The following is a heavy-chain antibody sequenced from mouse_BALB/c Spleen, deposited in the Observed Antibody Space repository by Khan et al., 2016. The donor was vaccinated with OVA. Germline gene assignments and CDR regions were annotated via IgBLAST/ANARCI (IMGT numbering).Heavy chain of an antibody. CDR3: ARNNSATAY. CDR2: IWAGGST. Sequence: QVQLKESGPGLVAPSQSLSITCTVSGFSLTSYGVHWVRQPPGKGLEWLGIIWAGGSTNYNSALMSRLSISKDNSKSQVFLKMNSLQTDDTAMYSCARNNSATAYWGQGTLVTVSA. V-gene: IGHV2-9*02. D-gene: IGHD1-2*01. J-gene: IGHJ3*01. CDR1: GFSLTSYG.